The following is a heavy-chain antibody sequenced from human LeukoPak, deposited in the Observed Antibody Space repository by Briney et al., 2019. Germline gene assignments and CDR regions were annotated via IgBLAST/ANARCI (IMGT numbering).Heavy chain of an antibody. D-gene: IGHD6-19*01. CDR2: SYDSGST. Sequence: SETLSLTCAVYGGSFSSNYWSWIRQPPGKGLEWIGYSYDSGSTNYNPSLKSRVTISVDTSKNQFSLKLSSVTAADTAVYYCATVAAVAGPGYFDYWGQGTLVTVSS. V-gene: IGHV4-59*08. J-gene: IGHJ4*02. CDR1: GGSFSSNY. CDR3: ATVAAVAGPGYFDY.